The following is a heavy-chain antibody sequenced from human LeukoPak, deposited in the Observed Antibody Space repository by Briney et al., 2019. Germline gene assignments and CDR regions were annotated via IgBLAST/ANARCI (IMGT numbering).Heavy chain of an antibody. CDR1: GYTFTSYD. J-gene: IGHJ5*02. V-gene: IGHV1-69*04. Sequence: GASVKVSCKASGYTFTSYDINWVRQATGQGLEWMGRIIPILGIANYAQKFQGRVTITADKSTSTAYMELSSLRSEDTAVYYCARTHEAHSSGYYSGYNWFDPWGQGTLVTVSS. CDR2: IIPILGIA. D-gene: IGHD3-22*01. CDR3: ARTHEAHSSGYYSGYNWFDP.